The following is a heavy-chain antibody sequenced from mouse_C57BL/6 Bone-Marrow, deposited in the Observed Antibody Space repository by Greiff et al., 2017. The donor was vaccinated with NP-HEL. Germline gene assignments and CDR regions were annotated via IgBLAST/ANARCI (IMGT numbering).Heavy chain of an antibody. V-gene: IGHV1-69*01. CDR3: ARWASLYYGSSHFED. Sequence: VQLQQPGAELVMPGASVKLSCKASGYTFTSYWMHWVKQRPGQGLEWIGEIDPSDSYTNYNQKFKGKSTLTVDKSSSTAYMQLSSLTSEDAAVYDGARWASLYYGSSHFEDWGKGTTLTGSS. CDR1: GYTFTSYW. J-gene: IGHJ2*01. CDR2: IDPSDSYT. D-gene: IGHD1-1*01.